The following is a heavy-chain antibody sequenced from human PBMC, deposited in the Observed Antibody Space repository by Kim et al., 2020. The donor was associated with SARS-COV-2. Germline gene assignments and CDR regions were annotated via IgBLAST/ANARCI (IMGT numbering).Heavy chain of an antibody. D-gene: IGHD2-15*01. CDR2: ISSSSSYI. CDR1: GFTFSSYS. CDR3: ARDTTLPPAGWIDY. Sequence: GGSLRLSCAASGFTFSSYSMNWVRQAPGKGLEWVSSISSSSSYIYYADSVKGRFTISRDNAKNSLYLQMNSLRAEDTAVYYCARDTTLPPAGWIDYWGQGTLVTVSS. V-gene: IGHV3-21*04. J-gene: IGHJ4*01.